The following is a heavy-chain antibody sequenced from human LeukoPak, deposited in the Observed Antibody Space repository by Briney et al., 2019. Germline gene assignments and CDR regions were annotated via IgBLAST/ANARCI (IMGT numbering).Heavy chain of an antibody. CDR2: ISSSSSYI. V-gene: IGHV3-21*01. CDR3: ARWGVDAFDI. D-gene: IGHD3-10*01. Sequence: GGSLRLSCAASGFTFSSYSMNWVRQAPGKGLEWVSSISSSSSYIYYADPVKGRFTISRDNAKNSLYLQMNSLRAEDTAVYYCARWGVDAFDIWGQGTMVTVSS. J-gene: IGHJ3*02. CDR1: GFTFSSYS.